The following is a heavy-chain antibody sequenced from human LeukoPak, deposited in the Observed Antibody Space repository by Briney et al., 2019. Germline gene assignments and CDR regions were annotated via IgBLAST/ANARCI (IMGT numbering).Heavy chain of an antibody. CDR2: NSRSVGST. J-gene: IGHJ4*02. D-gene: IGHD6-13*01. V-gene: IGHV3-23*01. Sequence: PGRSLRLSCAPSRLTPDDYAMQWGRQAPGGGREWGSANSRSVGSTNYADSVTGRFTISRDNSKNTLYLQMNSLRAEDTAVYYCAKEASKLAAAGAIDYWGQGTLVTVSS. CDR3: AKEASKLAAAGAIDY. CDR1: RLTPDDYA.